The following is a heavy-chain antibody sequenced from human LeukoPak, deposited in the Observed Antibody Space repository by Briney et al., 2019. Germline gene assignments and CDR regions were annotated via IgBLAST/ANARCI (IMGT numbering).Heavy chain of an antibody. D-gene: IGHD5-18*01. J-gene: IGHJ4*02. CDR3: ARVDTAMVGNDY. CDR1: GYTFTNYW. Sequence: GESLKISCKASGYTFTNYWIGWVRQMPGKGLEWMGIIYPGDSDIRYSPSFQGQVTISVDKSISTAYLQWSSLKASDTAMYYCARVDTAMVGNDYWGQGTLVTVSS. V-gene: IGHV5-51*01. CDR2: IYPGDSDI.